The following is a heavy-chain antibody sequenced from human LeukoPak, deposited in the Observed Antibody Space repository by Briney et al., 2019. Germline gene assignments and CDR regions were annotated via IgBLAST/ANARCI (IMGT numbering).Heavy chain of an antibody. Sequence: ASETLSLTCAVYGGSFSDFYWSWIRQPPGKGLEWIGSIYYSGSTYYNPSLKSRVTISVDTSKNQFSLKLSSVTAADTAVYYCARHYRGSGYYYYYYMDVWGKGTTVTISS. CDR2: IYYSGST. CDR3: ARHYRGSGYYYYYYMDV. J-gene: IGHJ6*03. V-gene: IGHV4-34*01. CDR1: GGSFSDFY. D-gene: IGHD3-10*01.